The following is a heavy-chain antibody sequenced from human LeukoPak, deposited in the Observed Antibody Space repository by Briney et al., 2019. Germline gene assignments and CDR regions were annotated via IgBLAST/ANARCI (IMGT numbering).Heavy chain of an antibody. Sequence: ASVKVSCKASGYTFTSYYMHWVRQAPGQGLEWMGIINPSGGSTSYAQKFQGRVTMTTDTSTSTAYMELRSLRSDDTAVYYCARAGYCSGGSCYGDAAFDIWGQGTMVTVSS. CDR1: GYTFTSYY. D-gene: IGHD2-15*01. CDR2: INPSGGST. CDR3: ARAGYCSGGSCYGDAAFDI. V-gene: IGHV1-46*01. J-gene: IGHJ3*02.